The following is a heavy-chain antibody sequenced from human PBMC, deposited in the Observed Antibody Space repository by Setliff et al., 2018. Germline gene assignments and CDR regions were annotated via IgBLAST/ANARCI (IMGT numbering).Heavy chain of an antibody. V-gene: IGHV3-23*01. D-gene: IGHD1-7*01. CDR3: AKPQVELRWGFES. CDR2: INVGGTNT. CDR1: GFTFSSLA. Sequence: PGGSLRLSCAASGFTFSSLAMSWVRQAPGKRLEWVSIINVGGTNTYYRDSVKGRFTISRDNSKSTLYLQMNSLRAEDTAIYYCAKPQVELRWGFESWGQGTPVTVSS. J-gene: IGHJ4*02.